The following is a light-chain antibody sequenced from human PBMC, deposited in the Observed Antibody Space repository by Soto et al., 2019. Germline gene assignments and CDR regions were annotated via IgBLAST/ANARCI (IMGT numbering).Light chain of an antibody. V-gene: IGKV1-5*01. J-gene: IGKJ4*01. CDR1: QSISSW. CDR2: DAS. Sequence: DLQMTQSPSTLSASVGDRVTITCRASQSISSWLAWYQQKPGKAPKLLIYDASSLESGVPSRFSGSGSGTEFTLTISSLQPDDFATYYCQQYNNPPLTFGGGTKVEIK. CDR3: QQYNNPPLT.